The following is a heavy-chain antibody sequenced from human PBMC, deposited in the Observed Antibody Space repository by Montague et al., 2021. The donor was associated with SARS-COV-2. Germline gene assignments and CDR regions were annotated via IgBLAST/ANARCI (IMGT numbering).Heavy chain of an antibody. CDR3: ARGQVTVFAILIAFPAAGAIDV. CDR1: GGSFTDFY. V-gene: IGHV4-34*01. Sequence: SETLSLTCAVYGGSFTDFYWTWIRQPPGKGLERIGESTDRGSSNYNPSLKNRVTISVDKSKNPISLKLTSATAADKATYYCARGQVTVFAILIAFPAAGAIDVWGQGTTVTVS. D-gene: IGHD3-16*02. J-gene: IGHJ6*02. CDR2: STDRGSS.